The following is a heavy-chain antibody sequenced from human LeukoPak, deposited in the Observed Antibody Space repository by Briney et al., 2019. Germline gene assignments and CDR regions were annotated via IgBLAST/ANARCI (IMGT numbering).Heavy chain of an antibody. Sequence: SETLSLTCTVSGYPISSGYYWGWIRQPPGKGLEWIGSIYHSGSTYYNPSLKSRVTISVDTSKNQFSLKLSSVTAADTAVYYCARAGYYDYVWGSYRYSFDYWGQGTLVTVSS. CDR2: IYHSGST. CDR3: ARAGYYDYVWGSYRYSFDY. V-gene: IGHV4-38-2*02. D-gene: IGHD3-16*02. J-gene: IGHJ4*02. CDR1: GYPISSGYY.